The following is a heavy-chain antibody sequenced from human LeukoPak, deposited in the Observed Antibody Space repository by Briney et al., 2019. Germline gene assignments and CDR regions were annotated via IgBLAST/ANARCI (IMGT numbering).Heavy chain of an antibody. D-gene: IGHD3-3*01. Sequence: PSETLSLTCAVYGGSFSGYYWSWIRQPPGKGLEWIGEINHSGSTNYNPSLKSRVTISVDTSKNQFSLKLSSVTAAGTAVYYCARVRFLEWLLIDYWGQGTLVTVSS. CDR3: ARVRFLEWLLIDY. CDR2: INHSGST. CDR1: GGSFSGYY. V-gene: IGHV4-34*09. J-gene: IGHJ4*02.